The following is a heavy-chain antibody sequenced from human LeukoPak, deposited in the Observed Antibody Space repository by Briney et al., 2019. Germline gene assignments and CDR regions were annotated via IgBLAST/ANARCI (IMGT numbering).Heavy chain of an antibody. D-gene: IGHD5-12*01. CDR3: ARGPSGLRSPFNT. CDR1: GGSISSGSYY. CDR2: IYTSGST. J-gene: IGHJ3*02. V-gene: IGHV4-61*02. Sequence: SETLSLTCTVSGGSISSGSYYWSWIRQPAGKGLEWIGRIYTSGSTNCNPSLKSRVTISVDTSKNQFSLKLSSVTAADTAVYYCARGPSGLRSPFNTWGQGTTVTVSS.